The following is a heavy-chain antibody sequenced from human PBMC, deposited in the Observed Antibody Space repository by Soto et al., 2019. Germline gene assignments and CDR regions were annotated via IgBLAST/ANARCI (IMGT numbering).Heavy chain of an antibody. D-gene: IGHD6-13*01. CDR1: GGYMRNYV. J-gene: IGHJ4*02. Sequence: XGILSLTLTVSGGYMRNYVWTSIGQPPGNGLERPWHIHYSGTTSFFPSYNPSLRSRVTISEDTSKNQFSLKLLSVSTADTAVYFCPAGEDSSRNLAPYYLDFWGQGTLVTVSS. V-gene: IGHV4-59*01. CDR2: IHYSGTT. CDR3: PAGEDSSRNLAPYYLDF.